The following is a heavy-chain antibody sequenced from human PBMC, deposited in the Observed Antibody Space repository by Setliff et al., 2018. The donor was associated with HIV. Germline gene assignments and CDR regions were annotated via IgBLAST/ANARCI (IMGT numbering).Heavy chain of an antibody. V-gene: IGHV1-3*01. CDR2: INSGNGNT. Sequence: GASVKVSCKASGYTFTSYTMHWVRQAPGQRLEWMGWINSGNGNTKYSQKFQGRVTITRDISAITAYMELSSLISEDTAVYYCARNPDSGYDSGAFDIWGQGTMVTV. D-gene: IGHD5-12*01. CDR3: ARNPDSGYDSGAFDI. J-gene: IGHJ3*02. CDR1: GYTFTSYT.